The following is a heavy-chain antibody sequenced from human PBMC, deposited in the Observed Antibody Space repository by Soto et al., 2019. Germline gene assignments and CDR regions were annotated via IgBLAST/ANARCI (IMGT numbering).Heavy chain of an antibody. CDR2: LYWDDDK. CDR1: GFSLSTYHMG. Sequence: QITLKESGPTLVRPAQTLTLTCDFSGFSLSTYHMGVAWIRQPPGKALEWLALLYWDDDKRYSPSLKDRLAIFKDTSNNQVVLTITNLDPGDSATYFCAHAGDYVLLTFDHWGPGTLVTVSS. J-gene: IGHJ4*01. D-gene: IGHD4-17*01. V-gene: IGHV2-5*02. CDR3: AHAGDYVLLTFDH.